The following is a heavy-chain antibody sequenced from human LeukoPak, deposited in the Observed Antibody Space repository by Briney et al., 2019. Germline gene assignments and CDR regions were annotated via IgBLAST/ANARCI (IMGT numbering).Heavy chain of an antibody. J-gene: IGHJ4*02. Sequence: PGGSLRLSCAASGFTFSSYGMSWVRQAPGKGLEWVSVIGGRDGSTYYADSVKGRFTISRDNSKNTLYVQMNSLRAEDTAVYYCAKPWIQLWRYFDYWGQGTLVTVSS. V-gene: IGHV3-23*01. CDR1: GFTFSSYG. D-gene: IGHD5-18*01. CDR2: IGGRDGST. CDR3: AKPWIQLWRYFDY.